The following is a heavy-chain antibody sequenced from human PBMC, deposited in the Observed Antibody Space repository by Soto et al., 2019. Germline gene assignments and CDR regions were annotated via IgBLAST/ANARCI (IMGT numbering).Heavy chain of an antibody. D-gene: IGHD2-2*01. V-gene: IGHV4-30-4*01. Sequence: SETLSLTCTVSGGSISSGDYYWSWISQPPGKGLEWIGYIYYSGSTYYNPSLKSRVTISVDTSKNQFSLKLSSVTAADTAVYYCARGKSSREDIVVVPAAHSDTWFAPWGQGTLVTVSS. CDR2: IYYSGST. CDR3: ARGKSSREDIVVVPAAHSDTWFAP. J-gene: IGHJ5*02. CDR1: GGSISSGDYY.